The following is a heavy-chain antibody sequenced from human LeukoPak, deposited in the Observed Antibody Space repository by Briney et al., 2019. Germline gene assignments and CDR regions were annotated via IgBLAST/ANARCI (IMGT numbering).Heavy chain of an antibody. D-gene: IGHD5-12*01. V-gene: IGHV4-31*03. J-gene: IGHJ3*01. CDR1: GGSISSGVSY. Sequence: PSQTLSLTCTVSGGSISSGVSYWSWIRQHPGKGLEWIAYIYYSGSSSYNPSLKSRVTISVDTSKNQFSLKLSSVTAADTAVYYCARDYRFDSGYDLLDAFDVWGQGTMVTVSS. CDR3: ARDYRFDSGYDLLDAFDV. CDR2: IYYSGSS.